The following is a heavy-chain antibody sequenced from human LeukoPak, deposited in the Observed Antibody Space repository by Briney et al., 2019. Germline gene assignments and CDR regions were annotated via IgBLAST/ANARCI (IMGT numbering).Heavy chain of an antibody. CDR2: ISAYNGNT. CDR1: GYTFTGYY. J-gene: IGHJ3*01. D-gene: IGHD2-8*01. V-gene: IGHV1-18*04. CDR3: ASYCSNGVCYRGHAFDV. Sequence: GASVKVSCKASGYTFTGYYMHWVRQAPGQGLEWMGWISAYNGNTNYAQKLQGRVTMTTDTSTSTAYMELSSLRSEDTAVYYCASYCSNGVCYRGHAFDVWGQGTMVTVSS.